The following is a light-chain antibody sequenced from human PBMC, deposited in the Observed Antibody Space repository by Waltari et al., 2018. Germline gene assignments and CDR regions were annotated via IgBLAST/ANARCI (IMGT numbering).Light chain of an antibody. CDR1: SSDVGGYNF. J-gene: IGLJ1*01. V-gene: IGLV2-14*03. CDR2: HVP. CDR3: SSYTTSSTYV. Sequence: QSALPQPASVSGSPGQSITISCTGTSSDVGGYNFVSWYQQPPGKVPKLIIYHVPNRPSGVPNRFSGDKPGNNASLTISGLQAEDEADYYCSSYTTSSTYVFGTGTKVTVL.